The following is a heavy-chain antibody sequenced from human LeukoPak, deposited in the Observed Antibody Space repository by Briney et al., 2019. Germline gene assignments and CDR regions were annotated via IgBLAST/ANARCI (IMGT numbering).Heavy chain of an antibody. Sequence: PGGSLRLSCAASGFTFGDFAMHWVRQPPGRGLEWVSGISWNSDNIGYVDSVEGRFTISRDSAKNSLYLQMNSLRPEDTAVYYCAKDFYLRIVGATIDYWGQGTLVTVSS. J-gene: IGHJ4*02. D-gene: IGHD1-26*01. CDR1: GFTFGDFA. V-gene: IGHV3-9*01. CDR3: AKDFYLRIVGATIDY. CDR2: ISWNSDNI.